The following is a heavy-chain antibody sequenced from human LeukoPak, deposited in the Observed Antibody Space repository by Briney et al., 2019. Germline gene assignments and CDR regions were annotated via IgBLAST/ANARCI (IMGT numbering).Heavy chain of an antibody. CDR3: ARAVNYYGSGSCDY. D-gene: IGHD3-10*01. V-gene: IGHV3-21*01. CDR2: ISSSSSYI. CDR1: GFTFSSYS. J-gene: IGHJ4*02. Sequence: PGGSLRLSCAASGFTFSSYSMNWVRQAPGKGLEWVSSISSSSSYIYYADSVKGRFTISRDNAKSSLYLQMNSLRAEDTAVYYCARAVNYYGSGSCDYWGQGTLVTVSS.